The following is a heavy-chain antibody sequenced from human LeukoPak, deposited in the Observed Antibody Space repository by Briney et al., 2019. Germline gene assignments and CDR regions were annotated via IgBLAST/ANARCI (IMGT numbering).Heavy chain of an antibody. Sequence: ASVKVSCKASGYTFTSYGISWVRQAPGQGLEWMGWISAYNGNTNYAQKLQGRVTMTTDTSTGTAYMELRSLRSDDTAVYYCARVKFPYYDLWSGYGFDYWGQGTLVTVSS. J-gene: IGHJ4*02. CDR3: ARVKFPYYDLWSGYGFDY. CDR1: GYTFTSYG. V-gene: IGHV1-18*01. CDR2: ISAYNGNT. D-gene: IGHD3-3*01.